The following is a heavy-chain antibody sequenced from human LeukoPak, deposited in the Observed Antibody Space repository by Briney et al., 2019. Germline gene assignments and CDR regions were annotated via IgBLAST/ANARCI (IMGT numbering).Heavy chain of an antibody. CDR2: MNPNTGNT. Sequence: ASVKVSCKASGYTFTSYDINWARQATGQGLEWMGWMNPNTGNTGSAQRFQGRVTMTRDTSISTAYMELCSLRSEDTAVYYCARGPLVRLPSSFDPWGQGTLVTVSS. J-gene: IGHJ5*02. CDR3: ARGPLVRLPSSFDP. CDR1: GYTFTSYD. D-gene: IGHD3-16*02. V-gene: IGHV1-8*01.